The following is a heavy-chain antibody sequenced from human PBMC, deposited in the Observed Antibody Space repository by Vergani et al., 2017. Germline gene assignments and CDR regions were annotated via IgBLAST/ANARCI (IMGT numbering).Heavy chain of an antibody. CDR3: AKVFGYCSSTSCYIGYGMDV. CDR2: INSDGSST. V-gene: IGHV3-74*02. Sequence: VQLVESGGGVVQPGRSLRLSCAASGFTFSSYWMHWVRQAPGKGLVWVSRINSDGSSTSYADSVKGRFTISRDNAKNTLYLQMNSLRAEDTAVYYCAKVFGYCSSTSCYIGYGMDVWGQGTTVTVSS. D-gene: IGHD2-2*02. J-gene: IGHJ6*02. CDR1: GFTFSSYW.